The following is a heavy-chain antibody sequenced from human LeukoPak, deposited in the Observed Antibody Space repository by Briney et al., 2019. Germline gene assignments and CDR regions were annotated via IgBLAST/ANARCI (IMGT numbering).Heavy chain of an antibody. V-gene: IGHV3-7*03. D-gene: IGHD5-18*01. Sequence: PGGSLRLSCVASGLTVSNHWMSWVRQAPGKGLEWVANIREERGQEYYVDSVKGRFTISKNSAKNSLYLQMNTLRVEDTAMYYCASLDTAKQPLANHWGQGTLVTFSS. CDR1: GLTVSNHW. J-gene: IGHJ5*02. CDR3: ASLDTAKQPLANH. CDR2: IREERGQE.